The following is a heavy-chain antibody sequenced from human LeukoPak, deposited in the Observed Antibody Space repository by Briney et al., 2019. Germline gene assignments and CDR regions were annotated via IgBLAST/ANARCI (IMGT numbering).Heavy chain of an antibody. J-gene: IGHJ3*02. Sequence: GASVKVSCKASGGSFTFTSHAISWVRQAPGQGLEWVGGHIPIYGSANYAQKFQGRVTITSDESTRTVYMELSSLRPEDSAVYYCAGFFYDNSGDAFDIWGQGTMVTVSS. CDR1: GGSFTFTSHA. CDR3: AGFFYDNSGDAFDI. CDR2: HIPIYGSA. V-gene: IGHV1-69*13. D-gene: IGHD3-22*01.